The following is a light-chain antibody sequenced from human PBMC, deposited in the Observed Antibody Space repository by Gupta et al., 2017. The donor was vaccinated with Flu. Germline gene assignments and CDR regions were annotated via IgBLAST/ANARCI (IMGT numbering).Light chain of an antibody. J-gene: IGLJ2*01. CDR1: SSIGSND. V-gene: IGLV1-44*01. Sequence: SSIGSNDVNWCRQFPGTAPQLLIYSSVLRPSGVPDRVSGSKYGTSASMAITGLQSADEGDYYCSTWDDDLSGLIFGGGTKLTVL. CDR2: SSV. CDR3: STWDDDLSGLI.